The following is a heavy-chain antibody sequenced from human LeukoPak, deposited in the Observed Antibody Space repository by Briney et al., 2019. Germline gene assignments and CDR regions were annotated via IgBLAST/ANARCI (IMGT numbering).Heavy chain of an antibody. CDR3: AGDLFWSGYSPYY. CDR1: GFTFSSYG. Sequence: GGSLRLSCAASGFTFSSYGMHWVRQAPGKGLEWVAVIWYDGSNKYYADSVKGRFTISRDNSKNTLYLQMNSLRAEDTAVYYCAGDLFWSGYSPYYWGQGTLVTVSS. J-gene: IGHJ4*02. D-gene: IGHD3-3*01. CDR2: IWYDGSNK. V-gene: IGHV3-33*01.